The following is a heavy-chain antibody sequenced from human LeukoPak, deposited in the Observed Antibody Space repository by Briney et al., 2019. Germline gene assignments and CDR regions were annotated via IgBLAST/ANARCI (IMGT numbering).Heavy chain of an antibody. J-gene: IGHJ5*02. D-gene: IGHD1-14*01. CDR1: GGSISSSSYY. V-gene: IGHV4-39*07. CDR2: IYYSGST. Sequence: SETLSLTCTVSGGSISSSSYYWGWIRQPPGKGLEWIGSIYYSGSTYYNPSLKSRVTMSIDTSKNQFSLKLSSVTAADTAVYYCARESGLWFGLWGQGTLVTVSS. CDR3: ARESGLWFGL.